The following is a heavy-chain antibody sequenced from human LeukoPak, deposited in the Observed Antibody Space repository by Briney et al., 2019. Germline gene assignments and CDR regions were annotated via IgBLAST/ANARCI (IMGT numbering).Heavy chain of an antibody. CDR2: ISSDGSTT. D-gene: IGHD5-12*01. Sequence: PGGSLRLSCAASGFTFSNYWMHWVRQAPEKGLIWVSRISSDGSTTTYADSVKGRFTISRDNAKNTLYLQMDSLRAEDTAIYYCAKIPSATENFDYWGQGTLVMVSS. CDR1: GFTFSNYW. J-gene: IGHJ4*02. CDR3: AKIPSATENFDY. V-gene: IGHV3-74*01.